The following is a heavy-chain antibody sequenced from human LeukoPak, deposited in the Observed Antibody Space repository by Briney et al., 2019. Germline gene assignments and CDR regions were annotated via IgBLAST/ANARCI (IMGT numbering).Heavy chain of an antibody. Sequence: ASVKVSCKVSGYTLTELSMHWVRQAPGKGLEWMGGFDPEDGETIYAQKFQGRVTMTEDTSTDTAYMELSSLRSEDTAVYYCARGPAFYCSSTSCYEGFDYWGQGTLVTVSS. CDR1: GYTLTELS. CDR2: FDPEDGET. J-gene: IGHJ4*02. V-gene: IGHV1-24*01. D-gene: IGHD2-2*01. CDR3: ARGPAFYCSSTSCYEGFDY.